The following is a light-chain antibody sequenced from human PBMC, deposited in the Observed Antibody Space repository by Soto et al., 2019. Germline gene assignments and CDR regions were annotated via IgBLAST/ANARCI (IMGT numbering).Light chain of an antibody. Sequence: QSVLTQPASVSGSPGQSITISCTGTSSDVGSYNLVSWYQQHPGKAPKLMTFEGSKRPSGVSNRFSGSKSGNTASLTISGLQAEDEADYYCCSYAGSSTVYVFGTGTKVTVL. V-gene: IGLV2-23*01. CDR2: EGS. CDR1: SSDVGSYNL. CDR3: CSYAGSSTVYV. J-gene: IGLJ1*01.